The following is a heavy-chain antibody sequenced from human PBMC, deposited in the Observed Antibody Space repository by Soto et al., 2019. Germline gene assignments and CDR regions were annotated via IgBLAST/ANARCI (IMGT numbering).Heavy chain of an antibody. D-gene: IGHD3-10*01. V-gene: IGHV3-74*01. CDR3: AGDLVSGSGSLGH. CDR2: IRGDGNDA. Sequence: EVQLVESGGGIVQPGGSLGLSGVASGFTFSTSWLHWVRQAPGKGLGWVSRIRGDGNDANYADSVRGRFSISRDNAKSTLYLQMNSLRAEDTAVYYCAGDLVSGSGSLGHWGQGTLVTVSS. J-gene: IGHJ4*02. CDR1: GFTFSTSW.